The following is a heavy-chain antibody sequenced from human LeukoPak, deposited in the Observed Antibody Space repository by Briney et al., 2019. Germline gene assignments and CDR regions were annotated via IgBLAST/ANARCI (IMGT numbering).Heavy chain of an antibody. CDR2: ISGSGSTI. CDR1: GFTFSSYE. CDR3: AKGVGYCSGGRCQQFDY. Sequence: GGSLRLSCAASGFTFSSYEMNWVRQAPGKGLEWVSSISGSGSTIYYADSVKGRITISRDNSKNTLYLQMNSMRAEDTAVYYCAKGVGYCSGGRCQQFDYWGQGTLVTVSS. J-gene: IGHJ4*02. V-gene: IGHV3-23*01. D-gene: IGHD2-15*01.